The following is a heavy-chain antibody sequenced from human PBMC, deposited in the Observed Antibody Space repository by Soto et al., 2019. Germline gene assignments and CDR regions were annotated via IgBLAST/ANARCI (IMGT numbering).Heavy chain of an antibody. CDR3: ARDDEGGSYCDLGY. J-gene: IGHJ4*02. CDR1: GFTFSTHW. CDR2: INSDGSST. V-gene: IGHV3-74*01. Sequence: GGSLRLSCAVSGFTFSTHWMHWVRKAPGKGLVWVSRINSDGSSTNYADSVKGRFTISRDNAKKTLYLQMNSLRTEDTAIYYCARDDEGGSYCDLGYWGQGTLVTVSS. D-gene: IGHD3-10*01.